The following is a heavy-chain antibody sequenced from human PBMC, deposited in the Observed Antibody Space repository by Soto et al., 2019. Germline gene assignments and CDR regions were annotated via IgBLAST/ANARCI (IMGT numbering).Heavy chain of an antibody. CDR1: GFTFDDYA. J-gene: IGHJ4*02. Sequence: GGSLRLSCAASGFTFDDYAMHWVRQAPGKGLEWVSSISWNSGTIVYADSVKGRFTISRDNAKNSLHLQMNSLRPEDTALYYCAKERDSSLSVVIWDYWGQGTLVTVSS. CDR2: ISWNSGTI. D-gene: IGHD6-19*01. CDR3: AKERDSSLSVVIWDY. V-gene: IGHV3-9*01.